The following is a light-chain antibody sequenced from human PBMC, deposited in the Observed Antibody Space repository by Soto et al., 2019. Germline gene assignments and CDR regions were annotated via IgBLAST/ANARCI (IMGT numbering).Light chain of an antibody. CDR1: QSVSSY. CDR3: QQRSTWPPFT. V-gene: IGKV3-11*01. CDR2: DAS. J-gene: IGKJ3*01. Sequence: EIVWTQSPATLSLSPGERATLSCRASQSVSSYLAWYQQKPGQAPRLLIYDASNRATGIPARFSGSGSGTDFTLTISSLEPEDFAVYYCQQRSTWPPFTFGPGTKVDIK.